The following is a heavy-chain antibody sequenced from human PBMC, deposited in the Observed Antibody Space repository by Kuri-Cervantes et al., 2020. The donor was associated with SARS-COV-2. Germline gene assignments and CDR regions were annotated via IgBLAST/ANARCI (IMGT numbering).Heavy chain of an antibody. J-gene: IGHJ6*02. D-gene: IGHD5-18*01. CDR1: GFTFSSYS. CDR3: ARVHSYGPQDYYYYGMDV. CDR2: ISSSSSYI. V-gene: IGHV3-21*01. Sequence: GGSLRLSCAASGFTFSSYSMNWVRQAPGKGLEWVSSISSSSSYIYCADSVRGRFTISRDNAKNSLYLQMNSLRAEDTAVYYCARVHSYGPQDYYYYGMDVWGQGTTVTVSS.